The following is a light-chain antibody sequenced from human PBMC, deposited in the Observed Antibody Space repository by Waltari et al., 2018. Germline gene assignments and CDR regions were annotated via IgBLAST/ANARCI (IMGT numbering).Light chain of an antibody. V-gene: IGLV2-11*01. J-gene: IGLJ1*01. Sequence: QSALPQPRSVSGSPGPSVTISCTGTSAIIGCYNFVSWYQQHPGKAPKVVIYDINKWPSGVPDRFSGSKSGNTASLTISGLQAEDEADYYCCSYEATNTLVFGTGTKVTVL. CDR1: SAIIGCYNF. CDR3: CSYEATNTLV. CDR2: DIN.